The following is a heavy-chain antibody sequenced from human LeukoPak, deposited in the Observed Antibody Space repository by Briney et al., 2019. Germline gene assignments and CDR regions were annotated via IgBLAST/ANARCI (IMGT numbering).Heavy chain of an antibody. Sequence: GGSLRLSCAASGFIFSSYSMDWVRQAPGKWLEWRSFISSGSVTISYTDSVKGRFTISRDNAKNSLYLQMNSLIAEDTAVYYCARDLDSSTWYRGFDYWGQGTLVTVSS. CDR1: GFIFSSYS. J-gene: IGHJ4*02. CDR3: ARDLDSSTWYRGFDY. D-gene: IGHD6-13*01. V-gene: IGHV3-48*01. CDR2: ISSGSVTI.